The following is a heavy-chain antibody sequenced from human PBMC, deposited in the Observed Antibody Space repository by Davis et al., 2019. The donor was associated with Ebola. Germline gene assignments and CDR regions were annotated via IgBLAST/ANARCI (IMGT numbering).Heavy chain of an antibody. CDR2: IYYSGST. CDR3: ARHPLRRNYDFWSGYPYFDY. V-gene: IGHV4-39*01. D-gene: IGHD3-3*01. CDR1: GGSISSSSYY. Sequence: PSETLSLTCTVSGGSISSSSYYWGWIRQPPGKGLEWIGSIYYSGSTYYNPSLKSRVTISVDTSKNQFSLKLSSVTAADTAVYYCARHPLRRNYDFWSGYPYFDYWGQGTLVTVSS. J-gene: IGHJ4*02.